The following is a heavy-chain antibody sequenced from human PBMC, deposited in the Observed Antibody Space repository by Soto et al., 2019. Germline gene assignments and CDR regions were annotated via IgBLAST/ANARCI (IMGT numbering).Heavy chain of an antibody. J-gene: IGHJ5*02. D-gene: IGHD2-15*01. CDR1: GGTFSRDA. CDR3: ARGVVVVADSQLGWFDP. V-gene: IGHV1-69*01. CDR2: IIPMFGTA. Sequence: QVQLVQSGAEVRKPGSSVKVSCKASGGTFSRDAISWVRQAPGQGLGWMGGIIPMFGTAKYVQKFQGRLTITADESTTTAYMELRSLRSDDTAVYYCARGVVVVADSQLGWFDPWGQGTLVTVSS.